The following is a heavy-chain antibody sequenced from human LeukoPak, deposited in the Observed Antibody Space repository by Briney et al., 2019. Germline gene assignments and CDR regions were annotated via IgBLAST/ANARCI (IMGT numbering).Heavy chain of an antibody. CDR1: GYTFTGYY. Sequence: ASVKVSCKASGYTFTGYYMHWVRQAPGQGLEWMGKINPSNGGTNYAQKFQGRVTMTRDTSTSTAYMELNSLRSDDTAVYYCATDHTDMYTGFDYWGQGTLVTVSS. CDR3: ATDHTDMYTGFDY. D-gene: IGHD5-18*01. J-gene: IGHJ4*02. CDR2: INPSNGGT. V-gene: IGHV1-2*02.